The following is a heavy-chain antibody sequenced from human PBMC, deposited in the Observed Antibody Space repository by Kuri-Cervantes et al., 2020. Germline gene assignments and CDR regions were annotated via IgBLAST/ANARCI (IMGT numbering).Heavy chain of an antibody. J-gene: IGHJ5*02. D-gene: IGHD1-26*01. V-gene: IGHV4-39*01. CDR3: ARSPFPNRRKWELPCRWFDP. CDR1: GGSISSGGYY. Sequence: SETLSLTCTVSGGSISSGGYYWSWIRQPPGKGLEWIGSIYYSGSTYYNPSLKSRVTISVDTSKNQFSLKLSSVAAADTAVYYCARSPFPNRRKWELPCRWFDPWGQGTLVTVSS. CDR2: IYYSGST.